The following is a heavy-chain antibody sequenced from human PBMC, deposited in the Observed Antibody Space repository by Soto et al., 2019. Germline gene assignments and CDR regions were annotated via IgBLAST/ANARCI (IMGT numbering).Heavy chain of an antibody. CDR3: ARGGYYDAVWRKLNQYGLDV. D-gene: IGHD3-16*01. V-gene: IGHV1-18*01. J-gene: IGHJ6*01. CDR2: ISAYNDYT. Sequence: QVRLVQPAAEVKKPGASVKVSCKTSGYTFIRYGIAWVRQAPGQGLGWMGWISAYNDYTNYAHKFQGRVRKTADTATKTVYLEPRPLTSDDTAVYYCARGGYYDAVWRKLNQYGLDVWGQGTTGSVSS. CDR1: GYTFIRYG.